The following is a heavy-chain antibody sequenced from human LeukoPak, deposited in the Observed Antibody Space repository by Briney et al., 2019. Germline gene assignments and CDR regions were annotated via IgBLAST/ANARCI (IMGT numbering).Heavy chain of an antibody. CDR2: ITPIFGST. CDR1: GGSLISYS. D-gene: IGHD3-10*01. Sequence: SVKVSCKASGGSLISYSISWVRQAPGQGLEWMGGITPIFGSTDYAQKFQGRVTMTADKSTNTAYMELSSLRSEDTAVYYCARVLARGVLYTWGQGALVTVSS. J-gene: IGHJ5*02. V-gene: IGHV1-69*06. CDR3: ARVLARGVLYT.